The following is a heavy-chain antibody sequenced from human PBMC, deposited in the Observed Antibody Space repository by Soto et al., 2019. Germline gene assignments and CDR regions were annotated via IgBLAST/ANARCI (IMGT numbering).Heavy chain of an antibody. CDR3: ARHVLLWFGETNWFDP. V-gene: IGHV4-59*01. J-gene: IGHJ5*02. D-gene: IGHD3-10*01. CDR2: IYYSGST. CDR1: GGSISSYY. Sequence: SETLSLTCTVSGGSISSYYWSWIRQPPGKGLEWIGYIYYSGSTNYNPSLKSRVTISVDTSKNQFSLKLSSVTAADTAVYYCARHVLLWFGETNWFDPWGQGTLVTV.